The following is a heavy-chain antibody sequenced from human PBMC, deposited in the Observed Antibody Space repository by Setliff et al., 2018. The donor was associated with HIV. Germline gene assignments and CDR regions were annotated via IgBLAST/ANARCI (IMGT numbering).Heavy chain of an antibody. CDR2: IRYDGSEK. Sequence: LRLSCAASGFILGNFGLHWVRQAPGEGLEWVTFIRYDGSEKFYADSVRGRFTISRDNSKNKLYLQMNSLRIEDTAIYYCVKGDNFWTGYSTYFEFDPWGQGTLVTVSS. CDR1: GFILGNFG. J-gene: IGHJ5*02. D-gene: IGHD3-3*01. CDR3: VKGDNFWTGYSTYFEFDP. V-gene: IGHV3-30*02.